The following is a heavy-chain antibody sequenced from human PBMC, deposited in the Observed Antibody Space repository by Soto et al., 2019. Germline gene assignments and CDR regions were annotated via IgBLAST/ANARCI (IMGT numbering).Heavy chain of an antibody. J-gene: IGHJ4*02. V-gene: IGHV3-23*04. CDR1: GFIFTTSD. CDR2: ITITGDTT. D-gene: IGHD2-21*02. Sequence: EVQLVESEGGLVQPGGSLRLSCEASGFIFTTSDMSWVRQAPGKGLEWISSITITGDTTHYADSVKGRFTISRDNSRNTVYLQMNSLRVDYTALYYCAKGGGGDHGYWGQGTLVAVSS. CDR3: AKGGGGDHGY.